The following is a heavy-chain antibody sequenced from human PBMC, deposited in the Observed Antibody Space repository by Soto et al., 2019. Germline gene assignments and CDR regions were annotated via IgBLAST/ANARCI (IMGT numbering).Heavy chain of an antibody. J-gene: IGHJ4*02. CDR1: GFTLSSYG. CDR3: ARSITIFGVVIGYYFDY. V-gene: IGHV3-33*01. D-gene: IGHD3-3*01. Sequence: PGGSLRLSCAASGFTLSSYGRHWVRKVPARGLEWVAVIWYDGSNKYYADSVKGRFTISRDNSKNTLYLQMNSLRAEDTAVYYCARSITIFGVVIGYYFDYWGQGTLVTVSS. CDR2: IWYDGSNK.